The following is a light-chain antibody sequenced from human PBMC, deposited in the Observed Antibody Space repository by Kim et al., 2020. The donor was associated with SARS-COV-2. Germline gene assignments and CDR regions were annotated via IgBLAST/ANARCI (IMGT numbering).Light chain of an antibody. J-gene: IGLJ3*02. CDR3: QSYDSSLSHWV. V-gene: IGLV1-40*03. CDR2: GNT. CDR1: RSNIGAGYD. Sequence: VTSSCTGSRSNIGAGYDVHWYQQLPGTTPKLLIYGNTNRPSGVPDRFSGSKSGASASLAITGLQADDEADYYCQSYDSSLSHWVFGGGTQLTVL.